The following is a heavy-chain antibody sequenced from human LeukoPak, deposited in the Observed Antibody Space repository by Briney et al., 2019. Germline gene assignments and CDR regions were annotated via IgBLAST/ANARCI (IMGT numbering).Heavy chain of an antibody. Sequence: SETLSLTCAVSGYSISSGYYWGRIRQPPGKGLEWIGSIYHSGSTYYNPSLKSRVTISVDTSKNQFSLKLSSVTAADTAVYYCARLPFQHYDFWSGYYTYYFDYWGQGTLVTVSS. J-gene: IGHJ4*02. CDR3: ARLPFQHYDFWSGYYTYYFDY. V-gene: IGHV4-38-2*01. CDR1: GYSISSGYY. D-gene: IGHD3-3*01. CDR2: IYHSGST.